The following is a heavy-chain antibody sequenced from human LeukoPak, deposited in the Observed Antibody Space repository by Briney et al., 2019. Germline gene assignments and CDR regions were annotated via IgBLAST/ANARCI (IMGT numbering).Heavy chain of an antibody. V-gene: IGHV3-23*01. D-gene: IGHD4-17*01. J-gene: IGHJ6*03. CDR1: GFTFNTYA. CDR3: AKDRVTTYDYYYYYYMDV. Sequence: GGSLRLSCAASGFTFNTYAMSWVRQAPGRGREWVSAISDSGGSAYYADSVKGRFIISRDNSKNTLYLQMNSLRAEDTAVYYCAKDRVTTYDYYYYYYMDVWGKGTTVTISS. CDR2: ISDSGGSA.